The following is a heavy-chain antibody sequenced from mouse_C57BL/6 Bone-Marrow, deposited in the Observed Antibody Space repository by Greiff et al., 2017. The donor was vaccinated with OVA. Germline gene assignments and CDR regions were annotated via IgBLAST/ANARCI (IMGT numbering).Heavy chain of an antibody. CDR2: IYPRDGST. Sequence: QVQLQQSDAELVKPGASVKISCKVSGYTFTDHTIHWLKQRPEQGLEWIGYIYPRDGSTKYNEKFKGKATLTADKSSSTAYMQLNSLTSEDSAVYFCATDGYYPLWYAMDYWGQGTSVTVSS. V-gene: IGHV1-78*01. D-gene: IGHD2-3*01. J-gene: IGHJ4*01. CDR1: GYTFTDHT. CDR3: ATDGYYPLWYAMDY.